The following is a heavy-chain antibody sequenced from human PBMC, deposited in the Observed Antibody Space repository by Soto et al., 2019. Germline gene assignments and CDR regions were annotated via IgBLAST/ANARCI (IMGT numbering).Heavy chain of an antibody. V-gene: IGHV4-59*01. D-gene: IGHD3-10*01. CDR3: ARGRPRDGFNSGHSDLDI. J-gene: IGHJ3*02. Sequence: PSATLSLTCTVSGLSITSDYLSWIRQTPGKGLEWMGDIYFRGNTNYNPSLKSRVTISIDTSKAQFSLKLGSVTAADTAVYYCARGRPRDGFNSGHSDLDIWCQGTMVT. CDR1: GLSITSDY. CDR2: IYFRGNT.